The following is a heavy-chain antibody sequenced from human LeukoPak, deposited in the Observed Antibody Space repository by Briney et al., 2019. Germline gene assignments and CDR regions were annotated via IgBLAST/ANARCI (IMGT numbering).Heavy chain of an antibody. CDR1: GGSISGSTYY. CDR3: ARSSGFTIFGVAPYYYMDV. J-gene: IGHJ6*03. D-gene: IGHD3-3*01. Sequence: SETLSLTCTVSGGSISGSTYYWGWIRQPPGEGLEWTGSISYSGTTYYNPSLKSRVTISVDTSKNQLPLELSSVTAADTAVYYCARSSGFTIFGVAPYYYMDVWGRGTTVTVSS. CDR2: ISYSGTT. V-gene: IGHV4-39*06.